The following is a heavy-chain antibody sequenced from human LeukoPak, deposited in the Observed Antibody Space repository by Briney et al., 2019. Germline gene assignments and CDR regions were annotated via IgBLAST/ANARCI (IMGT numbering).Heavy chain of an antibody. CDR2: ISYDGSNK. CDR3: ARTGYSSGWYIFYFDY. D-gene: IGHD6-19*01. CDR1: GFTFSSYA. J-gene: IGHJ4*02. Sequence: GSLRLSCAASGFTFSSYAMHWVRQAPGKGLEWVAVISYDGSNKYYADSVKGRFTISRDNSKNTLYLQMNSLRAEDTAVYYCARTGYSSGWYIFYFDYWGQGTLVTVSS. V-gene: IGHV3-30*01.